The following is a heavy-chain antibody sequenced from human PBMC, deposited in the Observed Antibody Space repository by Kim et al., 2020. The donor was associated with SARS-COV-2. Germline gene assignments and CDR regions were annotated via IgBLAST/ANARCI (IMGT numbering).Heavy chain of an antibody. CDR1: GLNFYIQY. J-gene: IGHJ4*02. D-gene: IGHD6-19*01. V-gene: IGHV3-11*04. Sequence: GGSLRLSCAASGLNFYIQYMTWIRQAPGKGLEWVSFIGGSDGVVSYADSVRGRFTISRDNARNTVYLQMNSLRVEDTAVYYCAPLHFYSSAHWGQGTLLTVAS. CDR2: IGGSDGVV. CDR3: APLHFYSSAH.